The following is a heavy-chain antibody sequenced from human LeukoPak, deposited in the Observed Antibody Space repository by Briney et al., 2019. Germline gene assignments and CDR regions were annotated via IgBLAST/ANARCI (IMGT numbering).Heavy chain of an antibody. CDR2: VYYSGST. CDR1: GASVYSGDYY. V-gene: IGHV4-39*01. J-gene: IGHJ4*01. Sequence: SETLSLTCSVLGASVYSGDYYWVWIRQPPGKGLEYIGAVYYSGSTFDNPSLSGRITMSVDTSKSQFSLNLASVTATDTAVYYCARRGVFGSDNYFEYWGQGILVIVSS. CDR3: ARRGVFGSDNYFEY. D-gene: IGHD3-10*01.